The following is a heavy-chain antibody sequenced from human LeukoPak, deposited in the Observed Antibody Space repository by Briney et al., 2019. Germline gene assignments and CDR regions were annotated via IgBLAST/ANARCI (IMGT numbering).Heavy chain of an antibody. CDR2: INPNSGGT. D-gene: IGHD3-22*01. V-gene: IGHV1-2*02. Sequence: ASVKVSCKTSGDSFTDYYIHWVRQAPGQGLEWMGWINPNSGGTNYAQKFQGRVTMTRDTSISTAYMELSRLRSDDTAVYYCARYMIVVELSTTLGAFDIWGQGTMVTVSS. CDR1: GDSFTDYY. J-gene: IGHJ3*02. CDR3: ARYMIVVELSTTLGAFDI.